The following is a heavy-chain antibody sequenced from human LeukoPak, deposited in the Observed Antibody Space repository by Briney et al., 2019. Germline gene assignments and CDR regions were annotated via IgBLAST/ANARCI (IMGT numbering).Heavy chain of an antibody. CDR3: ARFPRVVGAEDFDY. D-gene: IGHD1-26*01. V-gene: IGHV4-59*01. CDR2: IYYSGST. J-gene: IGHJ4*02. Sequence: MTSETLSLTCTVSGGSISSYYWSWIRQPPGKGLGWIGYIYYSGSTNYNPSLKSRVTISVDTSKNPFSLKLSSVTAADTAVYYCARFPRVVGAEDFDYWGQGTLVTVSS. CDR1: GGSISSYY.